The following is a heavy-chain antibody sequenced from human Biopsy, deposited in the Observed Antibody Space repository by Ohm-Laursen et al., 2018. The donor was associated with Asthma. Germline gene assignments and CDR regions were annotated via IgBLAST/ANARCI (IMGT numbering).Heavy chain of an antibody. CDR2: HDHEEGGT. J-gene: IGHJ4*02. V-gene: IGHV1-24*01. CDR1: GYSLTDLS. Sequence: AASVKVSCKISGYSLTDLSMHWVRQAPRQGLEWMGGHDHEEGGTVNARRFQGRVTMTEDTSTDTAYMELSSLSSDDTAVYYCASDFPKDYVRYNFQFWGQGTLVTVSS. D-gene: IGHD4-17*01. CDR3: ASDFPKDYVRYNFQF.